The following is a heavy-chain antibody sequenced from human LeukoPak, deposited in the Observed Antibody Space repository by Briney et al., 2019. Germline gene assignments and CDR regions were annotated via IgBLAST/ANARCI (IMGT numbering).Heavy chain of an antibody. J-gene: IGHJ4*02. V-gene: IGHV3-43*02. Sequence: GGSLRLPCAASGFTFDDYAMHWVRQAPGKGLEWVSLISGDGGSTYYADSVKGRFTISRDNSKNSLYLQMNSLRTEDTALYYCAEDNPSVGDLHYWGQGTLVTVSS. CDR3: AEDNPSVGDLHY. CDR1: GFTFDDYA. CDR2: ISGDGGST. D-gene: IGHD2-21*02.